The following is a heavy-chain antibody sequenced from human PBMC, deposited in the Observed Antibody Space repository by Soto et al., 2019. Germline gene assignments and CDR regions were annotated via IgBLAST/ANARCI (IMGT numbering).Heavy chain of an antibody. Sequence: GGSLRLSCAASGFTFSSYAMNWVRQAPGKGLEWVSAISGSGGSTYYADSVKGRFTISRDNSKNTLYLQMDRLRAEDTAVFYCAKDHNADYWGQGNLVTVSS. D-gene: IGHD1-20*01. CDR1: GFTFSSYA. CDR2: ISGSGGST. CDR3: AKDHNADY. J-gene: IGHJ4*02. V-gene: IGHV3-23*01.